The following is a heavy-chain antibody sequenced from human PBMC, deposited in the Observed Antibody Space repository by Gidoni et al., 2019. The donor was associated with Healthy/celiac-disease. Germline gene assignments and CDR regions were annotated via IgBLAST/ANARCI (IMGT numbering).Heavy chain of an antibody. D-gene: IGHD3-22*01. CDR1: GFTFSSYG. J-gene: IGHJ4*02. CDR3: AREDYYDSSGYYGGYFDY. V-gene: IGHV3-33*01. Sequence: QVQLVESGGGVVQPGRSLRLSCAASGFTFSSYGMHWVRQASGKGLEWGAVIWYDVSNKYYADSVKGRFTISRDNSKNTLYLQMNSLRAEDTAVYYCAREDYYDSSGYYGGYFDYWGQGTLVTVSS. CDR2: IWYDVSNK.